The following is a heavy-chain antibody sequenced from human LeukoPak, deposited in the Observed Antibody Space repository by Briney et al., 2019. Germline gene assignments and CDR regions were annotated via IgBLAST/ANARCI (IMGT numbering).Heavy chain of an antibody. D-gene: IGHD3-22*01. Sequence: PSETLSLTCTVSGGSISSSSYYWGWIRQPPGKGLEWIGSIYYSGSTYYNPSLKSRVTISVDTSKNQFSLKLSSVTAADRAVYYCARHEGSYYDKSGYTFDCWGQGTLVTVSS. CDR3: ARHEGSYYDKSGYTFDC. CDR1: GGSISSSSYY. J-gene: IGHJ4*02. V-gene: IGHV4-39*01. CDR2: IYYSGST.